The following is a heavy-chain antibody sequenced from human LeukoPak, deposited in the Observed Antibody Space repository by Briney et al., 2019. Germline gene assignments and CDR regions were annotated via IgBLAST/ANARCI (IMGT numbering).Heavy chain of an antibody. V-gene: IGHV4-59*12. Sequence: SETLSLTCTVSGGSISSYSWSWVRQPPGKGLEWIGYIDYSWSTNYNPSFKRRVTISVATSKNQSSLQLSSVPAADTALYLCARVGPRGGSYYDGYFDYCGQGTLVTVSS. D-gene: IGHD1-26*01. CDR1: GGSISSYS. J-gene: IGHJ4*02. CDR2: IDYSWST. CDR3: ARVGPRGGSYYDGYFDY.